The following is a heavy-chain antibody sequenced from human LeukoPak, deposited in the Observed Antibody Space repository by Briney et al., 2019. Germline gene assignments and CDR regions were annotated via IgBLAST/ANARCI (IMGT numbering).Heavy chain of an antibody. Sequence: GYIYYSVSTNYNPSLKSRVTISVDTSKNQFSLKLSSVTAADTAVYYCASTVPGRNARFDYWGQGTLVTVSS. J-gene: IGHJ4*02. CDR3: ASTVPGRNARFDY. CDR2: IYYSVST. D-gene: IGHD2-2*01. V-gene: IGHV4-59*01.